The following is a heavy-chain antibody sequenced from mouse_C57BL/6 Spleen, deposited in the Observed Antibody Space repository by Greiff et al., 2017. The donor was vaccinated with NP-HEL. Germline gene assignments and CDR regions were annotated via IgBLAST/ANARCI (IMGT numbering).Heavy chain of an antibody. Sequence: QVQLQQPGAELVKPGASVKLSCKASGYTFTSYWMHWVKQRPGQGLEWIGMIHPNSGSTNYNEKFKSKATLTVDKSSSTAYMQLSSLTSEDSAVYYCARGAAGRGIYVDYWGQGTTLTVSS. CDR2: IHPNSGST. D-gene: IGHD4-1*01. J-gene: IGHJ2*01. CDR3: ARGAAGRGIYVDY. CDR1: GYTFTSYW. V-gene: IGHV1-64*01.